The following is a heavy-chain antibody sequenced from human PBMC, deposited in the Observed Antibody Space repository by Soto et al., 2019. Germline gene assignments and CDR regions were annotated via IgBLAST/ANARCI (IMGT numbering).Heavy chain of an antibody. CDR3: ATQGFGKLHGLVDV. CDR2: ISKSGFT. V-gene: IGHV4-59*08. Sequence: QAQLQTSGPGLVKPSETLSLTCTVSSVSINSFTNHYCSWIRQPPGKGLEWVGYISKSGFTRYNPSLSSRGTPSVDTSKNQFSLKRSSVTAADTALYFCATQGFGKLHGLVDVWGQGTTVTVSS. CDR1: SVSINSFTNHY. D-gene: IGHD3-10*01. J-gene: IGHJ6*02.